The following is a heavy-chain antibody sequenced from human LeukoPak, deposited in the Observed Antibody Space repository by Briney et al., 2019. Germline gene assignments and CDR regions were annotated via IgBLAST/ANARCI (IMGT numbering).Heavy chain of an antibody. CDR2: IYYSGST. CDR1: GGSISSSSYY. J-gene: IGHJ4*02. V-gene: IGHV4-39*07. CDR3: ARGPWISSVIAAAGTIDY. Sequence: SETLSLTCTVSGGSISSSSYYWGWIRQPPGKGLEWIGSIYYSGSTYYNPSLKSRVTISVDTSKNQFSLKLSSVTAADTAVYYCARGPWISSVIAAAGTIDYWGQGTLVTVSS. D-gene: IGHD6-13*01.